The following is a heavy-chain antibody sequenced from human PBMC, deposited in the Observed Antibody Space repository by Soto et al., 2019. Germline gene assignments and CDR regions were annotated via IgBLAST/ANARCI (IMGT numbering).Heavy chain of an antibody. Sequence: SETLSLTCDVSGGSISSSKWWTWVRQPPGKGLEWIGKIDQNGITNYNPSLESRVTISKDKSTNQLFLNLTSVTAADTAVYYCVRMNRDYYYYGMDVWGQGTTVTVSS. V-gene: IGHV4-4*02. J-gene: IGHJ6*02. CDR3: VRMNRDYYYYGMDV. CDR2: IDQNGIT. CDR1: GGSISSSKW.